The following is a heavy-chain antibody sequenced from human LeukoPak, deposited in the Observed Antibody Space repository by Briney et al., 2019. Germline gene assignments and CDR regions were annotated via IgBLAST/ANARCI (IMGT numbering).Heavy chain of an antibody. D-gene: IGHD6-19*01. CDR2: IYTSGST. J-gene: IGHJ6*02. CDR1: GGSISSGSYY. V-gene: IGHV4-61*02. Sequence: PSQTLSLTCTVSGGSISSGSYYWSWIRQPAGKGLEWIGRIYTSGSTNYNPSLKSRVTISVDTSKNQFSLKLSSVTAADTAVYYCARHQIAVTGLNYHYYYGMDVWGQGTTVTVSS. CDR3: ARHQIAVTGLNYHYYYGMDV.